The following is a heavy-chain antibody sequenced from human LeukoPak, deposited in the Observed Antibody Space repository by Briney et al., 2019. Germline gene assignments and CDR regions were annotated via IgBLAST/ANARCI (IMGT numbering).Heavy chain of an antibody. D-gene: IGHD3-16*01. V-gene: IGHV3-66*02. CDR1: GFTVSSNY. J-gene: IGHJ6*03. Sequence: GGSLRLSCAASGFTVSSNYMSWVRQAPGEGLEWVSVIYSGGSTYYADSVKGRFTISRDNSKNTLYLQMNSLRAEDTAVYYCARGIGGAVKFRYYMDVWGKGTTVTVSS. CDR2: IYSGGST. CDR3: ARGIGGAVKFRYYMDV.